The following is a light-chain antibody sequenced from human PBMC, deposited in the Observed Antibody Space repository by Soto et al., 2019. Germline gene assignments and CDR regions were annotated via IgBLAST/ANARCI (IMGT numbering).Light chain of an antibody. CDR3: QQRSNWPPTWT. CDR1: QSVSSY. CDR2: DAS. Sequence: EIVLTQSPATLSLSPGERATLSCRASQSVSSYLAWYQQKPGQAPRLLIYDASNRATGIPARFSGSGSGTDLTLTISSLEPEDFPVYYCQQRSNWPPTWTVGQGTKVEIK. J-gene: IGKJ1*01. V-gene: IGKV3-11*01.